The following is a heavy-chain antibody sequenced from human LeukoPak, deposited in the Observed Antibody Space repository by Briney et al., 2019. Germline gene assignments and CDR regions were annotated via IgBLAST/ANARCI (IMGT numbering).Heavy chain of an antibody. CDR1: GFTFSGYA. D-gene: IGHD3-10*01. V-gene: IGHV3-23*01. CDR2: ISNSGGST. CDR3: AKARGSAIYTWYFDY. J-gene: IGHJ4*02. Sequence: GGSLRLSCTASGFTFSGYAMNWVRQAPGKGLEWVSTISNSGGSTFYADSVKGRFTISRDNSKNTLYPQMNSLRAEDTAVFHCAKARGSAIYTWYFDYWGQGTLVTVSS.